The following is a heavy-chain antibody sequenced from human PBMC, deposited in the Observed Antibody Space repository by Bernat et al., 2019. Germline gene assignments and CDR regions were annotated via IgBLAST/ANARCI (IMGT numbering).Heavy chain of an antibody. CDR3: ARGCTDCYRYFDS. CDR1: GGSFSGHY. J-gene: IGHJ4*02. Sequence: QVQLQQWGAGLLKPSDTLSLTCAVYGGSFSGHYWSWIRQSPGKGLEWLGEINHSGSANYNSSLKSRVTISVDTSKNQFSLRLTSLTAADTAVYYCARGCTDCYRYFDSWCQGTLVTVSS. D-gene: IGHD2-21*01. CDR2: INHSGSA. V-gene: IGHV4-34*01.